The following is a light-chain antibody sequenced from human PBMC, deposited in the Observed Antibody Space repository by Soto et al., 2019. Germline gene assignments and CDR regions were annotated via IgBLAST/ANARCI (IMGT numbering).Light chain of an antibody. V-gene: IGLV2-8*01. J-gene: IGLJ3*02. Sequence: QSALTQPPSASGSPGQSVSISCTGTSSDVGSYNYVSWYQQYPGKAPKLMIYEVNQRPSGVPDRFSGSKSGNTASLAISGLQSEDEADYYCSTWDDSLNGWVFGGGTKLTVL. CDR3: STWDDSLNGWV. CDR1: SSDVGSYNY. CDR2: EVN.